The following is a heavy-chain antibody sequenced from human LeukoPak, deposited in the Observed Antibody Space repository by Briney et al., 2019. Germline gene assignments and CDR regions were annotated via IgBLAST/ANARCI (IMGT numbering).Heavy chain of an antibody. V-gene: IGHV3-30*02. CDR1: GFTFSSYG. Sequence: GGSLRLSCAASGFTFSSYGMHWVRQAPGKGLEWVAFIRYDGSNKYYADSVKGRFTISRDNSKNTLYLQMNSLRAEDTAVYYCAKDREGGATNIYYFDYWGQGTLVTVSS. D-gene: IGHD1-26*01. J-gene: IGHJ4*02. CDR3: AKDREGGATNIYYFDY. CDR2: IRYDGSNK.